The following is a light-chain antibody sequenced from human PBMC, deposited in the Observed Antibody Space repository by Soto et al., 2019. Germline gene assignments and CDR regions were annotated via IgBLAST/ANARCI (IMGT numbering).Light chain of an antibody. Sequence: QSVLTQPPSVSGAPGQRGSISCTGSSSNIGAGYDVHWFQQLPGTAPKLLISGSSNRPSGVPDRFSGSKSGTSASLAITGLQAEDEADYYCQSYDSSLSVLYVFGTGTKVTVL. J-gene: IGLJ1*01. CDR3: QSYDSSLSVLYV. V-gene: IGLV1-40*01. CDR1: SSNIGAGYD. CDR2: GSS.